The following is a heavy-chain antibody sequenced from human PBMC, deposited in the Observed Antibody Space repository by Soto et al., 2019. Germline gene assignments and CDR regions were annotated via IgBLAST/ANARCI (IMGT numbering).Heavy chain of an antibody. CDR3: AREGDIVVVPAAILGYYYYGMDV. J-gene: IGHJ6*02. Sequence: ASVKVSCKASGYTFTGYYMHWVRQAPGQGLEWMGWINPNSGGTNYAQKFQGRVTMTRDTSISTAYMELSRLRSDDPAVYYCAREGDIVVVPAAILGYYYYGMDVWGQGTTVTVSS. CDR1: GYTFTGYY. CDR2: INPNSGGT. D-gene: IGHD2-2*02. V-gene: IGHV1-2*02.